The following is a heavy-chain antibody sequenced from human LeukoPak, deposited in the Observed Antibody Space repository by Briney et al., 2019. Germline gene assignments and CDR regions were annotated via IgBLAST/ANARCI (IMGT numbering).Heavy chain of an antibody. D-gene: IGHD3-10*01. Sequence: GGSLRLSWAASGFTFSSYWMSWVRQAPGKGLEWVANIKQDGSEKYYVDSVKGRFTISRDNAKNSLYLQMNSLRAEDTAVYYCARDRVYYYYYYRMDVWGQGTTVTVSS. CDR2: IKQDGSEK. CDR3: ARDRVYYYYYYRMDV. CDR1: GFTFSSYW. V-gene: IGHV3-7*01. J-gene: IGHJ6*02.